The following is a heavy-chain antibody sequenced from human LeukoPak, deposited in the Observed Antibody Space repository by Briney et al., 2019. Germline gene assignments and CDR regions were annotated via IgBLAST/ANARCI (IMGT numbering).Heavy chain of an antibody. CDR2: ISGSGGST. Sequence: GGSLRLSCAASGFTFSSYAMSWVRQAPGKGLEWVSAISGSGGSTYYADSVKGRFTISRDNSKNTLYLQMNSLRAEDTAVYYCAKDYYDSSGYSNPYYYYGMDVWGQGTTVTVSS. CDR1: GFTFSSYA. CDR3: AKDYYDSSGYSNPYYYYGMDV. D-gene: IGHD3-22*01. V-gene: IGHV3-23*01. J-gene: IGHJ6*02.